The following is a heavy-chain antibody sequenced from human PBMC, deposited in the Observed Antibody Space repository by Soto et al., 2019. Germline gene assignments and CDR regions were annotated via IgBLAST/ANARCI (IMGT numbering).Heavy chain of an antibody. CDR2: ISSSGEST. J-gene: IGHJ4*02. V-gene: IGHV3-23*01. CDR3: ARDPSTGYADY. D-gene: IGHD3-9*01. CDR1: GFIFSSYA. Sequence: PGGSLRLSXAASGFIFSSYALNWVRQSPGKGLEWVSTISSSGESTYYADSVKGRFTISRDNSKNTLYLQMNSLRAEDTAIYSCARDPSTGYADYWGQGTLVTVSS.